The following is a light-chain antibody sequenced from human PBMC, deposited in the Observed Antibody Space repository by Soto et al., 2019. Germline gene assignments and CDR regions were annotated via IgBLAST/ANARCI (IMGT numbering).Light chain of an antibody. CDR1: QSVSSN. V-gene: IGKV3-15*01. CDR2: GAS. Sequence: EIVMTQSPATLSVSPGERATLSCRASQSVSSNLAWYQQKPGQAPRLLIYGASTRATGIPARFSGSGSGTDFTLTISSLQPEDSATYYCQQSYSMPWTFGQGTKVDIK. CDR3: QQSYSMPWT. J-gene: IGKJ1*01.